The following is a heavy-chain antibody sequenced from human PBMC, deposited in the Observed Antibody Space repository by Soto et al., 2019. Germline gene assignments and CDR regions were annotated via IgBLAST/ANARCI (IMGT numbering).Heavy chain of an antibody. Sequence: EVLLLESGGGLVQPGGSLRLSCAASGFTFSSYAMRWVRQAPVKGLEWGPAISGSGGSTYYADSVKGRFTISRDNSKSTLYRQMNSLRAEDTAVYYCARRGSGSYYAYWGQGTLVTVSS. V-gene: IGHV3-23*01. CDR3: ARRGSGSYYAY. CDR1: GFTFSSYA. CDR2: ISGSGGST. J-gene: IGHJ4*02. D-gene: IGHD1-26*01.